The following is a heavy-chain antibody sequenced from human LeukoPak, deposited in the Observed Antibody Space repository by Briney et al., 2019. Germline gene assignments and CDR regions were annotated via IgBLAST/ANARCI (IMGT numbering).Heavy chain of an antibody. CDR3: ARDRYDVNWNYPSYFDY. CDR2: INPNSGGT. J-gene: IGHJ4*02. Sequence: ASVKVSCKASGYTFTGYYMYWVRQAPGQGLEWMGWINPNSGGTNYAQKFQGRVTMTRDTSISTAYMELSSLRSEDTAVYYCARDRYDVNWNYPSYFDYWGQGTLVTVSS. CDR1: GYTFTGYY. D-gene: IGHD1-7*01. V-gene: IGHV1-2*02.